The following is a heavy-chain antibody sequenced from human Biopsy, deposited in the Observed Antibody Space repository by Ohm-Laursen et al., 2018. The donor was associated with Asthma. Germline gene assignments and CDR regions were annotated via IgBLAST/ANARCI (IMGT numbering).Heavy chain of an antibody. CDR2: INAGNGNT. J-gene: IGHJ3*02. CDR3: ARTYYDFLTGQVNDAFDI. D-gene: IGHD3-9*01. Sequence: ASVKVSCKASGYTFISYAIHWVRQAPGQRPEWMGWINAGNGNTKYSQKFQGRVTIPRDTSASTAYMELSSLRSEDTAVYYCARTYYDFLTGQVNDAFDIWGQGTMVTVSS. V-gene: IGHV1-3*01. CDR1: GYTFISYA.